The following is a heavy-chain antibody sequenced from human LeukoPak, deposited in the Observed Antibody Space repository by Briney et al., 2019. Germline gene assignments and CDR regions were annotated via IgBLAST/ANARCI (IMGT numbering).Heavy chain of an antibody. J-gene: IGHJ4*02. Sequence: PSGTLSLTCAVSGGSISSSNWWSWVRQPPGKGLEWIGEIYHSGSTNYNPSLKSRVTTSVDKSKNQFSLKLSSVTAADTAVYYCARGGLYSSGWYGGDFDYWGQGTLVTVSS. CDR2: IYHSGST. CDR3: ARGGLYSSGWYGGDFDY. D-gene: IGHD6-19*01. CDR1: GGSISSSNW. V-gene: IGHV4-4*02.